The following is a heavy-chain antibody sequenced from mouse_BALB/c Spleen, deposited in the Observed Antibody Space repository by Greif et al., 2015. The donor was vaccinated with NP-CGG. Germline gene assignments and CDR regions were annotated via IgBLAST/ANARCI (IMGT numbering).Heavy chain of an antibody. Sequence: VQLQQSGAELVKPGASVKLSCKASGYTFTSYWMHWVKQRPGQGLEWIGEIDPSDSYTNYNQKFKGKATLTVDKSSSTAYMQLSSLTSEDSAVYYCARTNYGYDVGWFAYWGQGTLVTVSA. CDR2: IDPSDSYT. CDR1: GYTFTSYW. V-gene: IGHV1-69*02. D-gene: IGHD2-2*01. J-gene: IGHJ3*01. CDR3: ARTNYGYDVGWFAY.